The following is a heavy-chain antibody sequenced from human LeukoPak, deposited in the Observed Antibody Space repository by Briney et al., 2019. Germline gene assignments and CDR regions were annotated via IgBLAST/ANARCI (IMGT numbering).Heavy chain of an antibody. V-gene: IGHV4-4*02. J-gene: IGHJ6*02. CDR3: ARQKWEQQGRDYYFNGLDV. D-gene: IGHD1/OR15-1a*01. CDR1: IGSISSSKW. Sequence: PSETLSLTCSVSIGSISSSKWWSWVRPSPVKGLERIGEIYLYGTTNYNPSFTSRVTMSVDRSRNQFSLKLTSVTAADTAVYYCARQKWEQQGRDYYFNGLDVWGPGTTVIVSS. CDR2: IYLYGTT.